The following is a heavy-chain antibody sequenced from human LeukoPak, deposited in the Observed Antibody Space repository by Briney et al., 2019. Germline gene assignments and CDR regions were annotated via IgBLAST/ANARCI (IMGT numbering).Heavy chain of an antibody. J-gene: IGHJ5*02. CDR2: ISAYNGNT. Sequence: GASVKVSCKASGYTFTSYGISWVRQAPGQGLEWMGWISAYNGNTNYAQKLQGRVTMTTDTSTSTAYMELRSLRSDDTAVYYCARGGYCSGGSCYLGGHNWFDPWGQGTLVTVSS. CDR1: GYTFTSYG. V-gene: IGHV1-18*01. CDR3: ARGGYCSGGSCYLGGHNWFDP. D-gene: IGHD2-15*01.